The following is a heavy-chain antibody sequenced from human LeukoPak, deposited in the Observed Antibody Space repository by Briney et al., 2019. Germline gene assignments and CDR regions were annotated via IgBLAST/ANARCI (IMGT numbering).Heavy chain of an antibody. CDR3: AKKLSGMSGRPWGDFHY. V-gene: IGHV3-23*01. CDR2: ISATGGTT. CDR1: GFTFSSFA. Sequence: PGGSLRLSCAASGFTFSSFAMNWVRQAPGKGLEWVSTISATGGTTTYAESVKGRFTISRDNSKNTLYEQMDSLRAEDTAIYYCAKKLSGMSGRPWGDFHYWGQGAPVTVSS. D-gene: IGHD3-10*01. J-gene: IGHJ4*02.